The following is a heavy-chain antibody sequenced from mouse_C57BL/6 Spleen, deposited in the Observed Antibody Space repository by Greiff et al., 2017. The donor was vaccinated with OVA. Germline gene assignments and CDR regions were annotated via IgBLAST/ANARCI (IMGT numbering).Heavy chain of an antibody. V-gene: IGHV1-50*01. D-gene: IGHD1-1*01. CDR3: ARQDGSSDY. J-gene: IGHJ2*01. CDR1: GYTFTSYW. Sequence: QVQLKQPGAELVKPGASVKLSCKASGYTFTSYWMQWVKQRPGQGLEWIGEIDPSDSYTNYNQKFKGQATLTVDTSSSTAYMQLSSLTSEDSAVYYCARQDGSSDYWGQGTTLTVSS. CDR2: IDPSDSYT.